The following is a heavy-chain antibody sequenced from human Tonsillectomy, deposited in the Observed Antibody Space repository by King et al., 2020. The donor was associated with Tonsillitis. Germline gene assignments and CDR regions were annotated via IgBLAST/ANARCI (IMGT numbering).Heavy chain of an antibody. V-gene: IGHV4-39*01. CDR1: GGSISSSSYY. CDR2: IYYSGST. J-gene: IGHJ4*02. D-gene: IGHD3-22*01. Sequence: LQLQESGPGLVKPSETLSLTCTVSGGSISSSSYYWGWIRQPPGKGLEWIGSIYYSGSTYYNPSLKSRVTMSVDTSNNQFSLKLSSVTAADTAVYYCARGSRLGIYYFDYWGPGTLVTVSS. CDR3: ARGSRLGIYYFDY.